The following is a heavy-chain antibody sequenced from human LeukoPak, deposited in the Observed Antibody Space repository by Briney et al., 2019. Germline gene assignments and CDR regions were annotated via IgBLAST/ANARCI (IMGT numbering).Heavy chain of an antibody. Sequence: GGSLRLSCKASGFTFRSHSLNWVRQAPGKGPERVSSISSSGGSMYYRDSVKDRFTISRDNAKNSLYLQLNSLRDEDTAVYFCARDQVTGAFDIWGQGTVVIVSS. J-gene: IGHJ3*02. CDR1: GFTFRSHS. V-gene: IGHV3-21*04. CDR2: ISSSGGSM. CDR3: ARDQVTGAFDI. D-gene: IGHD1-1*01.